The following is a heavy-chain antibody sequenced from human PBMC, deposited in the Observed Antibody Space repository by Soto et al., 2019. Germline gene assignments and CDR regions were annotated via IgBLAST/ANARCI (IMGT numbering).Heavy chain of an antibody. CDR3: ARIHVGDEPSYYYYGMDV. Sequence: QVQLQESGPGVVKPSQTLSLTCTVSGGSFSRGDYYWSWVRQPPGKGREWIWYIYYTGSTFNNTSLKSRVSISIDPSNTTFSLNISSVTAADTYVYYCARIHVGDEPSYYYYGMDVWGQGTTVTVSS. J-gene: IGHJ6*02. V-gene: IGHV4-30-4*01. CDR2: IYYTGST. D-gene: IGHD4-17*01. CDR1: GGSFSRGDYY.